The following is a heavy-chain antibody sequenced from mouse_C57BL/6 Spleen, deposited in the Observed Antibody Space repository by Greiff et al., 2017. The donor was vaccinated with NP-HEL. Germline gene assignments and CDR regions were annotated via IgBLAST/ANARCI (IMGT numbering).Heavy chain of an antibody. V-gene: IGHV7-3*01. CDR3: ARYIPYGSSRGVFDY. Sequence: EVKLMESGGGLVQPGGSLSLSCAASGFTFTDYYMSWVRQPPGKALEWLGFLRNKANGYTTEYSASVKGRFTISRDNSQSILYLQMNALRAEDSATYYCARYIPYGSSRGVFDYWGQGTTLTVSS. D-gene: IGHD1-1*01. J-gene: IGHJ2*01. CDR1: GFTFTDYY. CDR2: LRNKANGYTT.